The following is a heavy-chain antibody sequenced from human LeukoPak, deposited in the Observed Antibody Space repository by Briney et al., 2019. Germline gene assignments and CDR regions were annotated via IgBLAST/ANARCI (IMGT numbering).Heavy chain of an antibody. D-gene: IGHD4-17*01. V-gene: IGHV1-46*01. Sequence: GASVKVSCKASGYTFTSHYMHWVRQAPGQGLEWMGIINPSGGSTSYAQKFQGRVTMTRDTSTSTVYMELSSLRSEDTAVYYCARGPIYGDYRYYFDYWGQGTLVTVSS. CDR1: GYTFTSHY. CDR3: ARGPIYGDYRYYFDY. CDR2: INPSGGST. J-gene: IGHJ4*02.